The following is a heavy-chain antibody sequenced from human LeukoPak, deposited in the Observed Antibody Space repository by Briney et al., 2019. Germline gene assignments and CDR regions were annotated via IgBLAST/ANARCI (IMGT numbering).Heavy chain of an antibody. J-gene: IGHJ4*02. CDR2: FDPEDGET. D-gene: IGHD2-2*01. V-gene: IGHV1-24*01. CDR3: ATLRSGRYCSSTSCSQDY. CDR1: GYTLTELS. Sequence: ASVKVSCKVSGYTLTELSMHWVRQAPGKGLEWMGGFDPEDGETIYAQKFQGRVTMTEDTSTDTAYMELSSLRSEDTAVYYCATLRSGRYCSSTSCSQDYWGQGTLVTVSS.